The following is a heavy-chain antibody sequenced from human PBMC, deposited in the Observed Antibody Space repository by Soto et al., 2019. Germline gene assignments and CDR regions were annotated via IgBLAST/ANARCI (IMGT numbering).Heavy chain of an antibody. V-gene: IGHV3-30-3*01. CDR3: ARDPGTTYYYYGMDV. CDR1: GFTFSSYA. J-gene: IGHJ6*02. D-gene: IGHD1-1*01. Sequence: GSLRLSCAASGFTFSSYAMHWVRQAPGKGLEWVAVISYDGSNKYYADSVKGRFTISRDNSKNTLYLQMNSLRAEDTAVYYCARDPGTTYYYYGMDVWGQGTTVTVSS. CDR2: ISYDGSNK.